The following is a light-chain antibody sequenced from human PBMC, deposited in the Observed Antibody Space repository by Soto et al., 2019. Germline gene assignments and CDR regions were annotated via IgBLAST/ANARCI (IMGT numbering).Light chain of an antibody. V-gene: IGLV1-44*01. CDR1: SSNIGSHT. CDR2: SNN. Sequence: QSVLTQPPSASGTPGQRVTISCSGSSSNIGSHTVNWYQQLPGTAPKLLIYSNNQRPSGVPDRFSGSKSGTSASLAISGLQSEDEADYYCQSYDNSLSGPVVFGGGTKLTVL. CDR3: QSYDNSLSGPVV. J-gene: IGLJ3*02.